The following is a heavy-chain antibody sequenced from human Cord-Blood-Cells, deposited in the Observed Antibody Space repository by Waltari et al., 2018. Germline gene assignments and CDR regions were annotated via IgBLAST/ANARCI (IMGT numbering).Heavy chain of an antibody. Sequence: QLQLQESGPGLVKPSETLSLTCTVSGGSISSSSYYWGWIRQPPGKGLGWIGGVYYRGSPTQNPSPKGRVTIPADTAKNQFSRKLGSVTAADTAVYYCASFRPPMYSGSYYDWFDPWGQGTLVTVSS. J-gene: IGHJ5*02. CDR3: ASFRPPMYSGSYYDWFDP. V-gene: IGHV4-39*07. D-gene: IGHD1-26*01. CDR1: GGSISSSSYY. CDR2: VYYRGSP.